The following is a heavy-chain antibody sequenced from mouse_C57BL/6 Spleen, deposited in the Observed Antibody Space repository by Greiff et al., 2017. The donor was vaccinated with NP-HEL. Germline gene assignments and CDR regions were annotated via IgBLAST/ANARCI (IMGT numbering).Heavy chain of an antibody. Sequence: QVQLQQPGAELVRPGTSVKLSCKASGYTFTSYWMHWVKQRPGQGLEWIGVVDPSDSYTNYNQKFKGKATLTVDTSSSTAYMQLSSLTSEDSAVYYCARWVTSAMDYWGQGTSVTVSS. J-gene: IGHJ4*01. V-gene: IGHV1-59*01. CDR1: GYTFTSYW. D-gene: IGHD2-3*01. CDR3: ARWVTSAMDY. CDR2: VDPSDSYT.